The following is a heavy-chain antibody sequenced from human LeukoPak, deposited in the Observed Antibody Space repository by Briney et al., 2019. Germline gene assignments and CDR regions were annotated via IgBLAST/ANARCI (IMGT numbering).Heavy chain of an antibody. D-gene: IGHD2-2*01. J-gene: IGHJ4*02. CDR3: ATRGLGYCSSTSCYLGY. CDR2: ISSSSSYI. CDR1: GFTFSSYS. V-gene: IGHV3-21*01. Sequence: GGSLRLSCAASGFTFSSYSMNWVRQAPGKGLEWVSSISSSSSYIYYADSVKGRFTISRDNAKNSLYLQMNSLRAEDTAVYYCATRGLGYCSSTSCYLGYWGQGALVTVSS.